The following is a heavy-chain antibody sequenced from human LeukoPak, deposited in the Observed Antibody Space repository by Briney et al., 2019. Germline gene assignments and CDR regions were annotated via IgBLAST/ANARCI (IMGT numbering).Heavy chain of an antibody. J-gene: IGHJ4*02. V-gene: IGHV3-23*01. D-gene: IGHD2-2*01. CDR1: GFTFSSYA. CDR2: ISGSGGST. CDR3: AKDDVVPFPQYYFDY. Sequence: GGSLRLSCAASGFTFSSYAMSWVRQAPGKGLEWVSAISGSGGSTYYADSVRGRFTISRDNSKNTLYLQMNSLRAEDTAVYYCAKDDVVPFPQYYFDYWGQGTLVTVSS.